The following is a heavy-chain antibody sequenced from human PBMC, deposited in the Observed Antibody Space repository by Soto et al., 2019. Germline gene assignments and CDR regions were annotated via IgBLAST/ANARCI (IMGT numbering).Heavy chain of an antibody. D-gene: IGHD1-26*01. J-gene: IGHJ6*02. CDR3: ASQGSGSYYSYYYGMDV. CDR1: GYSFTSYW. Sequence: ESLKISCKGSGYSFTSYWISWVRQMPGKGLEWMGRIDPSDSYTNYSPSLQGHVTISADKSISTAYLQWSSLKASDTAMYYCASQGSGSYYSYYYGMDVWGQGTTVTVSS. CDR2: IDPSDSYT. V-gene: IGHV5-10-1*01.